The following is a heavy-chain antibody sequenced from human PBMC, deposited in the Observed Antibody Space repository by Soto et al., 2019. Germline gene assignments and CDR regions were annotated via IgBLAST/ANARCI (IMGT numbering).Heavy chain of an antibody. CDR2: ISGSGGST. D-gene: IGHD3-3*01. J-gene: IGHJ6*02. Sequence: PXVSLRLSCAACGFSFSSYAMSWVRQAPGKGLEWVSAISGSGGSTYYADSVKGRFTISRDDAENPLYLQMDSLRDEDTATYYCARLYYDYVCGQRTTVTVSS. V-gene: IGHV3-23*01. CDR1: GFSFSSYA. CDR3: ARLYYDYV.